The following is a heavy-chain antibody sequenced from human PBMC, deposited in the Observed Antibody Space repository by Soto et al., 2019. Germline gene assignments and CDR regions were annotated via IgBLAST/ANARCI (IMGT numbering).Heavy chain of an antibody. CDR1: GFTFSSYA. CDR3: AKAEAAAGTNWYFDL. V-gene: IGHV3-23*01. J-gene: IGHJ2*01. CDR2: ISGSGGST. D-gene: IGHD6-13*01. Sequence: EVQLLESGGGLVQPGGSLRLSCAASGFTFSSYAMSWVRQAPGKGLEWVSAISGSGGSTYYADSVKGRFTISRDNSKYTLYLQMNSLRAEDTAVYYCAKAEAAAGTNWYFDLWGRGTLVTVSS.